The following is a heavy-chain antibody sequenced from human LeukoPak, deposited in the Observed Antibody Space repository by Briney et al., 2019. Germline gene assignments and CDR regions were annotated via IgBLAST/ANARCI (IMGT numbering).Heavy chain of an antibody. CDR2: ISFDANDK. J-gene: IGHJ4*02. Sequence: GGSLRLSCAASGFTFSRYWMSWVRQAPGKGLEWVAVISFDANDKYSSDSVKGRFTISRDNSKNTLYLQMNSLRAEDTAVYCCARGDGYGDFWGQGTLVSVSS. CDR3: ARGDGYGDF. D-gene: IGHD5-24*01. V-gene: IGHV3-30*03. CDR1: GFTFSRYW.